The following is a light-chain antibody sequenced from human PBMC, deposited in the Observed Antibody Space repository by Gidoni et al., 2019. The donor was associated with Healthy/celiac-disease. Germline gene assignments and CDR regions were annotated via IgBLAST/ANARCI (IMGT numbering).Light chain of an antibody. CDR3: CSYAGSAV. CDR1: SSDVGSYNL. J-gene: IGLJ2*01. V-gene: IGLV2-23*02. Sequence: QSALTQPASVSGSPGQSITISCTGTSSDVGSYNLVSWYQQHPGKAPKLMIYEVSKRSSGVSNRFSGSKSGNTASLTISGLQAEDEADYYCCSYAGSAVFGGGTKLTVL. CDR2: EVS.